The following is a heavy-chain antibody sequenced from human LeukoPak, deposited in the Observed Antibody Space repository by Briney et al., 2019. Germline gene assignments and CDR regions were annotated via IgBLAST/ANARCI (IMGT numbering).Heavy chain of an antibody. D-gene: IGHD2-15*01. CDR2: ISSSGSTI. J-gene: IGHJ4*02. V-gene: IGHV3-11*04. CDR1: GFTFSDYY. Sequence: PGGSLRLSCTASGFTFSDYYMSWIRQAPGKGLEWVSYISSSGSTIYYADSVKGRFTISRDNSKNSLYLQMNSLRAEDAGVYYCARGRYIGYCSGGSCSNFDYWGQGTLVTVSS. CDR3: ARGRYIGYCSGGSCSNFDY.